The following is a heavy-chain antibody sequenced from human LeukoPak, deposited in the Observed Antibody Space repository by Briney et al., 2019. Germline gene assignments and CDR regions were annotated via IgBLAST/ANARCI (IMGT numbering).Heavy chain of an antibody. Sequence: SETLSLTCTVSGGSISSYYWSWIRQPPGKGLEWIGYISYSGSTNYNPSLKSRVTISVDTSKNQFSLKLSSVTAADTAVYYCARGGGGYYNYFDYWGQGTLVTVSS. V-gene: IGHV4-59*08. CDR2: ISYSGST. J-gene: IGHJ4*02. CDR3: ARGGGGYYNYFDY. CDR1: GGSISSYY. D-gene: IGHD3-10*01.